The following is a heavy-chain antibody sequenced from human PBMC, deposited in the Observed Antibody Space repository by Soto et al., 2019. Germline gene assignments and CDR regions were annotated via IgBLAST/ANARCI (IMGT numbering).Heavy chain of an antibody. V-gene: IGHV1-3*04. D-gene: IGHD2-2*01. CDR1: GYTFTRYA. CDR3: ARAGDDCSAANCYVIDY. J-gene: IGHJ4*02. CDR2: INSGKGNT. Sequence: ASVKVSCKASGYTFTRYAMHWVRQAPGQRLEWMGWINSGKGNTKYSEKFQGRVTITSDTSASTAYMDLSSLRSEDTAMYYCARAGDDCSAANCYVIDYWGQGTLVTVSS.